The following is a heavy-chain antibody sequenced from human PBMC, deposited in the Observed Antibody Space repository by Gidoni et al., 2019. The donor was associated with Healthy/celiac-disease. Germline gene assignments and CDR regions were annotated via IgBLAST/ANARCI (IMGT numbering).Heavy chain of an antibody. Sequence: QVQLQESGTGLVKPSEALSLPCTVSGGSISSYCWSWIRQPPGKGLEWIGYIYYSGSTNYNPSLKSRVTISVYTSKNQFSLKLSSVTAADTAVYYCARNGVDTAMVTTYYYYMDVWGKGTTVTVSS. D-gene: IGHD5-18*01. J-gene: IGHJ6*03. CDR1: GGSISSYC. V-gene: IGHV4-59*01. CDR2: IYYSGST. CDR3: ARNGVDTAMVTTYYYYMDV.